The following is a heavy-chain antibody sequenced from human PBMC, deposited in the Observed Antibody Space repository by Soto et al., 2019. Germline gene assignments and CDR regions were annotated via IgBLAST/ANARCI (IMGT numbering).Heavy chain of an antibody. CDR3: ARHKRTITGDYFDY. V-gene: IGHV4-59*08. Sequence: SETLSLTCTVSGGSISSFYWSWIRQPPGKGLEWIGYNYYSGNTNYNPSLKSRVTISVDTSKNQFSLKLSSVTAADTAVYYCARHKRTITGDYFDYWGQGTLVTVSS. J-gene: IGHJ4*02. D-gene: IGHD3-10*01. CDR1: GGSISSFY. CDR2: NYYSGNT.